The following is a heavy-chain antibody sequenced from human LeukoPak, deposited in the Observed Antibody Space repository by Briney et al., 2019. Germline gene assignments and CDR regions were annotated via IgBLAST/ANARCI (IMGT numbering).Heavy chain of an antibody. CDR3: ARANVLLWFGEFGDDAFDI. J-gene: IGHJ3*02. CDR1: GFTFSSYW. V-gene: IGHV3-7*01. Sequence: GGSLRLSCAASGFTFSSYWMNWVRQAPGKGLEWVTNIKQDGSEKNYVDSVKGRFTISRDNAKNSLYLQMNSLRADDTAVYYCARANVLLWFGEFGDDAFDIWGQGTMVTVSS. D-gene: IGHD3-10*01. CDR2: IKQDGSEK.